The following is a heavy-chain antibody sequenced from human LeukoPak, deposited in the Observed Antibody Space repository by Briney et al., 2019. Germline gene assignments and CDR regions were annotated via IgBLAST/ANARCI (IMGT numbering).Heavy chain of an antibody. J-gene: IGHJ4*02. CDR3: ARGIAGSSGWGTLDY. Sequence: ASVKVSCKASGYTFTSYAMHWVRQAPGQRLEWMGWINAGNGNTKYSQKLQGRVTITRDTSASTAYMELSSLRSEDTAVYYCARGIAGSSGWGTLDYWGQGTLVTVSS. CDR1: GYTFTSYA. CDR2: INAGNGNT. V-gene: IGHV1-3*01. D-gene: IGHD6-19*01.